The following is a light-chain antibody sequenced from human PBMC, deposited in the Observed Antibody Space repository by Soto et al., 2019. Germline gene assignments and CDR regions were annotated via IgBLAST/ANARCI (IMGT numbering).Light chain of an antibody. CDR3: AAWDDSLNALV. CDR1: SSNIGSNT. V-gene: IGLV1-44*01. CDR2: SNN. Sequence: QSVLTQPPSASGTPGQRVTISCSGSSSNIGSNTVSWYQQVPGTPPKLLIYSNNQRPSGVPDRFSGSKSGTSASLATSGLQYEDEADYYCAAWDDSLNALVFGTGTKLTVL. J-gene: IGLJ1*01.